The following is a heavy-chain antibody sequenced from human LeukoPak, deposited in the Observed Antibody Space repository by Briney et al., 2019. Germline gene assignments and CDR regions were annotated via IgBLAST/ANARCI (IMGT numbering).Heavy chain of an antibody. J-gene: IGHJ3*02. D-gene: IGHD3-3*01. CDR1: GGSISSSSYY. CDR2: IYYSGST. V-gene: IGHV4-39*06. Sequence: SETLSLTCTVSGGSISSSSYYWGWIRQPPGKGLEWIGSIYYSGSTYYNPSLKSRVTISVDTSKNQFTLKLSSVTAADTAVYYCARDTPLTIFGVVKDAFDIWGQGTMVTVSS. CDR3: ARDTPLTIFGVVKDAFDI.